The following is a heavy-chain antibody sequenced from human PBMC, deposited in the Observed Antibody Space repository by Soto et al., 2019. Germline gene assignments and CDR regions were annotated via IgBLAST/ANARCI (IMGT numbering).Heavy chain of an antibody. J-gene: IGHJ4*02. V-gene: IGHV4-59*01. CDR1: GVSISSNH. D-gene: IGHD4-17*01. CDR2: IYYSGST. Sequence: SETLSLTCTVSGVSISSNHWNWIRQPPGKGLEWIGYIYYSGSTNYNPSLKSRVTISVDTSKNQFSLKLTSVTAADTAVYYCARSHYGDYGLHFDYWGQGTLVTVST. CDR3: ARSHYGDYGLHFDY.